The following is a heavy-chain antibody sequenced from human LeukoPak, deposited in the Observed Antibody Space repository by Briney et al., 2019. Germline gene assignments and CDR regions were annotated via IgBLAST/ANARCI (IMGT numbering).Heavy chain of an antibody. CDR1: GFTFTSSA. CDR3: AADPTTVTTKPP. J-gene: IGHJ5*02. V-gene: IGHV1-58*01. CDR2: IVVGSGNT. D-gene: IGHD4-11*01. Sequence: ASVEVSCKASGFTFTSSAVQWVRQARGQRLEWIGWIVVGSGNTNYAQKFQERVTITRDMSTSTAYMELSSLRSEDTAVYYCAADPTTVTTKPPWGQGTLVTVSS.